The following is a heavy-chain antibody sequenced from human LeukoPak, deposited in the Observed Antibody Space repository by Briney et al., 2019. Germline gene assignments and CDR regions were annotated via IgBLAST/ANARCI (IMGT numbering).Heavy chain of an antibody. CDR2: IYYSGST. V-gene: IGHV4-59*01. CDR1: GGSISSYY. D-gene: IGHD7-27*01. J-gene: IGHJ4*02. Sequence: ETLSLPCTVSGGSISSYYWSWIRQPPGKGLEWIGYIYYSGSTNYNPSLKSRVTISVDTSKNQFSLKLSSVTAADTAVYYCARDPGDLGLDYWGQGTLVTVSS. CDR3: ARDPGDLGLDY.